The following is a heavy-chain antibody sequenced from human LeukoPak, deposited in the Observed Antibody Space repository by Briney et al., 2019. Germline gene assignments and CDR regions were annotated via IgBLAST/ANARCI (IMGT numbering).Heavy chain of an antibody. D-gene: IGHD2-15*01. Sequence: SETLSLTCGVSGGAISSGINSWNWIRKPPGKGLEWIGYIYYSGGTYYNPSLKSRVTISVDTSKNQFSLKLNSVTAADTAVYYCARQRLKPSYCSGGSCYGSGSGHFDYWGQGTLVTVSS. CDR1: GGAISSGINS. J-gene: IGHJ4*02. CDR2: IYYSGGT. V-gene: IGHV4-30-2*03. CDR3: ARQRLKPSYCSGGSCYGSGSGHFDY.